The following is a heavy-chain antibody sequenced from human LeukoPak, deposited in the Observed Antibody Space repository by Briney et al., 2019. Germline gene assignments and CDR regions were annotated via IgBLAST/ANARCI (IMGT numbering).Heavy chain of an antibody. CDR1: GLTFSSYS. D-gene: IGHD2-15*01. CDR3: ARDPRVVVVGPGWFDP. Sequence: PGGSLRLSCAASGLTFSSYSMNWVRQAPGKGLEWVSYISSSSSTIYYADSVKGRFTISRDNAKNSLYLQMNSLRDEDTAVYYCARDPRVVVVGPGWFDPWGQGTLVTVSS. J-gene: IGHJ5*02. CDR2: ISSSSSTI. V-gene: IGHV3-48*02.